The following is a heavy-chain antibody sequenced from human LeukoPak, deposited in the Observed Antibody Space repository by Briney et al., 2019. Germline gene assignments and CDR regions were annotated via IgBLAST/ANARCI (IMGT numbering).Heavy chain of an antibody. CDR1: GGSFSGYY. V-gene: IGHV4-34*01. Sequence: SETLSLTCAVYGGSFSGYYWSWIRQPPGKGLEWIGEINHSGSTNYNPSLKSRVTISVDTSKNQFSLKLSSVTAADTAVYYCARHMGEDAFDIWGQGTVVTVSS. CDR3: ARHMGEDAFDI. D-gene: IGHD1-26*01. CDR2: INHSGST. J-gene: IGHJ3*02.